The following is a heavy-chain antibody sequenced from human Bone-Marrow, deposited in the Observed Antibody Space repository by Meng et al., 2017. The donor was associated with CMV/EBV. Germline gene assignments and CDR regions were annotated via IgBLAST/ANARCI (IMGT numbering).Heavy chain of an antibody. J-gene: IGHJ3*02. CDR3: ARSPDDYLAHDAFDI. D-gene: IGHD2/OR15-2a*01. V-gene: IGHV1-69*06. Sequence: SVKVSCKASGGTFSSYAISWVRQAPGQGLEWMGGIIPIFGTANYAQKFQGRVTITADKSTSTAYMELSSLRSEDTAVYYCARSPDDYLAHDAFDIWGQGTMVTVSS. CDR1: GGTFSSYA. CDR2: IIPIFGTA.